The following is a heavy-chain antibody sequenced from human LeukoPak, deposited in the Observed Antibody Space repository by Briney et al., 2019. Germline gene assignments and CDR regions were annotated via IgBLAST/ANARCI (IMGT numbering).Heavy chain of an antibody. D-gene: IGHD6-19*01. CDR1: GYSFTTYW. CDR2: IYPGDADT. J-gene: IGHJ4*02. V-gene: IGHV5-51*01. Sequence: GESLKISCQGSGYSFTTYWIGWVRQMPGKGLEWMGIIYPGDADTRYSTSFQGLVTISADKSINTAYLQWSSLKASDTAMYYCARNYSSGWPNWGQGTLVTVSS. CDR3: ARNYSSGWPN.